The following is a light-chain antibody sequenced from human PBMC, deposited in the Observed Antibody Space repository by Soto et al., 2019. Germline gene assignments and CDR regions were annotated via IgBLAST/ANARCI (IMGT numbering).Light chain of an antibody. CDR3: QSYNTAPPT. CDR2: GAT. Sequence: DIQMTQSPSSLSASMGDRVAITCRASQAISNSLAWYQQKPGKPPQLLIYGATTLQSGVPARFSGSGSGTDFTLTISGLQPEDLATYYCQSYNTAPPTFGQGTRMEIK. CDR1: QAISNS. V-gene: IGKV1-27*01. J-gene: IGKJ5*01.